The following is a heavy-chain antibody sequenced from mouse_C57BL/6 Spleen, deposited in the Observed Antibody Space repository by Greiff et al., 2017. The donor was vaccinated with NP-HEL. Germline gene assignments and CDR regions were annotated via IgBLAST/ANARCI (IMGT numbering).Heavy chain of an antibody. V-gene: IGHV1-80*01. CDR1: GYAFSSYW. J-gene: IGHJ2*01. Sequence: VQGVESGAELVKPGASVKISCKASGYAFSSYWMNWVKQRPGKGLEWIGQIYPGDGDTNYNGKFKGKATLTADKSSSTAYMQLSSLTSEDSAVYFCASEDYGNFYFDYWGQGTTLTVSS. D-gene: IGHD2-1*01. CDR2: IYPGDGDT. CDR3: ASEDYGNFYFDY.